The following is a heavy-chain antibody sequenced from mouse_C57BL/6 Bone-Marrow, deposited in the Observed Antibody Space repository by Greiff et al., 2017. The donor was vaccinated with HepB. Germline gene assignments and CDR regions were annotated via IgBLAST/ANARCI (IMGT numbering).Heavy chain of an antibody. J-gene: IGHJ3*01. CDR2: IRSKSSNYAT. CDR1: GFTFNTYA. CDR3: VYDFERFAY. Sequence: EVQGVESGGGLVQPKGSLKLSCAASGFTFNTYAMHWVRQAPGKGLEWVARIRSKSSNYATYYADSVKDRFTTSRDDSQSMLYLQMNNLKTEDTAMYYCVYDFERFAYWGQGTLVTVSA. D-gene: IGHD2-4*01. V-gene: IGHV10-3*01.